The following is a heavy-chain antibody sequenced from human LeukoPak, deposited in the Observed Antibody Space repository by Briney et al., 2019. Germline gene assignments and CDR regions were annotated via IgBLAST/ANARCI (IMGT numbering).Heavy chain of an antibody. CDR3: AKTPGGAGWYFDL. V-gene: IGHV3-23*01. Sequence: GGSLRLSCAASGFTFSTYAMSWVRQAPGEGLEWVSGFSGSGDNTYYADSVKGRFTISRDNSKNTLYLQMNSLRAEDTAVYYCAKTPGGAGWYFDLWGRGTLVTVSS. CDR1: GFTFSTYA. CDR2: FSGSGDNT. J-gene: IGHJ2*01. D-gene: IGHD1-26*01.